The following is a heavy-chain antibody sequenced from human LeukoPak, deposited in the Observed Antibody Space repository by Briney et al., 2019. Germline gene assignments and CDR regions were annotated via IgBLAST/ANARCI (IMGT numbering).Heavy chain of an antibody. D-gene: IGHD3-22*01. V-gene: IGHV1-3*01. J-gene: IGHJ4*02. CDR1: GYTFTDYT. CDR2: INGGSGNT. CDR3: ANPRYGSSGYYYVD. Sequence: ASVKVSCNASGYTFTDYTMHWLRQAPGQRLDWMGWINGGSGNTKYSPEFQGRVTITRDTSASTAYMELSSLRSEDTAVYYCANPRYGSSGYYYVDWGQGTLVTVSS.